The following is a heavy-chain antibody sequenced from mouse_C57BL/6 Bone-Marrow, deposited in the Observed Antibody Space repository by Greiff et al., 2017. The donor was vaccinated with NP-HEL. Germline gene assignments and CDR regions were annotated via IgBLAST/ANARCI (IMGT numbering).Heavy chain of an antibody. J-gene: IGHJ1*03. CDR3: ARRHWYLDV. Sequence: QVQLQQPGAELVRPGTSVKLSCKASGYTFTSYWMHWVKQRPGQGLEWIGVIDPSDSYTNYNQKFKGKATLTVDTSSSTAYMQLSSLTSEDSAVYYCARRHWYLDVWGTGTTVTVSS. CDR1: GYTFTSYW. CDR2: IDPSDSYT. V-gene: IGHV1-59*01.